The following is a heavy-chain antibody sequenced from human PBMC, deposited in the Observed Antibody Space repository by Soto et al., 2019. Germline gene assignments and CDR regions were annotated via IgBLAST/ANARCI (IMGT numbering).Heavy chain of an antibody. J-gene: IGHJ4*02. CDR3: ARAGLEHDYIWGSYRYPFDY. CDR2: IYYSGST. D-gene: IGHD3-16*02. CDR1: GGYISSYY. V-gene: IGHV4-59*01. Sequence: SETLSLTCTVSGGYISSYYWSWIRQPPGKGLEWIGYIYYSGSTNYNPSLKSRVTISVDTSKNQFSLKLSSVTAADTAVYYCARAGLEHDYIWGSYRYPFDYWGQGTLVTVSS.